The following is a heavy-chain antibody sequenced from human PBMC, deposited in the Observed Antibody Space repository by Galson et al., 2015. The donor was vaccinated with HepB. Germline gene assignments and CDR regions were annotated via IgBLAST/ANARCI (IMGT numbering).Heavy chain of an antibody. D-gene: IGHD3-22*01. CDR1: GFTFSSYS. V-gene: IGHV3-21*01. Sequence: SLRLSCAASGFTFSSYSMNWVRQAPGKGLEWVSSISSSSSYIYYADSVKGRFTISRDNAKNSLYLQMNSLRAEDTAVYYCARAPINYYDSSGYTVNYYYYGMDVWGQGTTVTVSS. J-gene: IGHJ6*02. CDR3: ARAPINYYDSSGYTVNYYYYGMDV. CDR2: ISSSSSYI.